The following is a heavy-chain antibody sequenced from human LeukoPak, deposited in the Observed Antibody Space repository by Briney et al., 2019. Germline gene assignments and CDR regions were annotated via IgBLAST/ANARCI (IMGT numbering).Heavy chain of an antibody. J-gene: IGHJ4*02. CDR3: ARDSITPSSAVFGAIFDY. V-gene: IGHV3-48*02. D-gene: IGHD3-3*01. CDR2: ISSSSSTI. CDR1: GFTFSTYS. Sequence: GGSLRPSCAASGFTFSTYSMNWVRQAPGKGLEWVSYISSSSSTINYADSVKGRFTISRDNAKNSLYLQMNSLRDEDTAVYYCARDSITPSSAVFGAIFDYWGQGTLVTVSS.